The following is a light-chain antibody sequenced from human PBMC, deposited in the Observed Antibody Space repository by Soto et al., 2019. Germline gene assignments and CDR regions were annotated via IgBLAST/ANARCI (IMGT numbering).Light chain of an antibody. Sequence: DIQLTQSPSSLSASMGDKVTITCRASQSIRSYLNWVQQKPGKAPKLLIYAASSLQSGVPSRFSGSGSGTDFTLTISSLQPEDFATYYCQQANSFPLTFGGGTKVDIK. V-gene: IGKV1-39*01. J-gene: IGKJ4*01. CDR2: AAS. CDR3: QQANSFPLT. CDR1: QSIRSY.